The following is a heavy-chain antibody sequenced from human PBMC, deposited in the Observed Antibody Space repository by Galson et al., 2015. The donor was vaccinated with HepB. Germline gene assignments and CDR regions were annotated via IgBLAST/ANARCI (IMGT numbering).Heavy chain of an antibody. Sequence: SLRLSCAASGFTFSNYGMHWVRQAPGKGLEWLAVIWYDGSNQCYADSVKGRFTISRDNSESTLYLQMNSLRAEDTAVYYCAREGRVAITCFDYWGQGTLVTVSS. CDR2: IWYDGSNQ. CDR3: AREGRVAITCFDY. V-gene: IGHV3-33*01. J-gene: IGHJ4*02. D-gene: IGHD2-15*01. CDR1: GFTFSNYG.